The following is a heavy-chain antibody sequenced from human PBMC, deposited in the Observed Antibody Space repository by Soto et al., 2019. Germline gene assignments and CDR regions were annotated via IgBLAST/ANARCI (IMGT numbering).Heavy chain of an antibody. CDR3: ARVLRGNNSGFPSHYYYGMDV. D-gene: IGHD5-18*01. J-gene: IGHJ6*02. Sequence: GASVKVSCKASGGTFSRLPVSWVRQAPGQGLQWMGGIIPIFGSANYAQNFQGRVSITADGSTSTAYMELNNLRFEDTAVYYCARVLRGNNSGFPSHYYYGMDVWGQGTTVTVSS. V-gene: IGHV1-69*13. CDR1: GGTFSRLP. CDR2: IIPIFGSA.